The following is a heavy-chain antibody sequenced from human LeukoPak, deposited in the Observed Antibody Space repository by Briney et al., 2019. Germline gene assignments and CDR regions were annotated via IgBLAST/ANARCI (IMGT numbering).Heavy chain of an antibody. Sequence: SETLSLTCAVSGGSISSSNWWSWVRQPPGKGLEWIGEIYHSGSTNYNPSLKSRVTISVDKSKNQFSLKLTSVTAADTAVYYCARTFGYDRRWFDPWGQGTLVTVSS. V-gene: IGHV4-4*02. CDR3: ARTFGYDRRWFDP. D-gene: IGHD5-12*01. CDR1: GGSISSSNW. J-gene: IGHJ5*02. CDR2: IYHSGST.